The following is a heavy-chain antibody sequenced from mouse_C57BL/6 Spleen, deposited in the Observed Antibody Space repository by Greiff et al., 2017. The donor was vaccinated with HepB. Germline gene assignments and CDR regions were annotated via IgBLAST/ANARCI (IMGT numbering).Heavy chain of an antibody. D-gene: IGHD1-1*01. Sequence: VQLQQSGAELVRPGASVTLSCKASGYTFTDYEMHWVKQTPVHGLEWIGAIDPETGGTAYNQKFKGKAILTADESSSTAYMELRSLTSEDSAVYYCTNGDFDYWGQGTTLTVSS. J-gene: IGHJ2*01. CDR1: GYTFTDYE. CDR3: TNGDFDY. V-gene: IGHV1-15*01. CDR2: IDPETGGT.